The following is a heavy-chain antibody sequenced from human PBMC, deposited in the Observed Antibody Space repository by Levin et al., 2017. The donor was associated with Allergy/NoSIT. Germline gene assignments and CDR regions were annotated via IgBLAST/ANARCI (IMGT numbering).Heavy chain of an antibody. CDR1: GFTFDDYA. V-gene: IGHV3-9*01. CDR2: ISWNSGSI. J-gene: IGHJ4*02. D-gene: IGHD3-10*01. CDR3: ATQYLKYYYGSGRPFGY. Sequence: GGSLRLSCAASGFTFDDYAMHWVRQAPGKGLEWVSGISWNSGSIGYADSVKGRFTISRDNAKNSLYLQMNSLRAEDTALYYCATQYLKYYYGSGRPFGYWGQGTLVTVSS.